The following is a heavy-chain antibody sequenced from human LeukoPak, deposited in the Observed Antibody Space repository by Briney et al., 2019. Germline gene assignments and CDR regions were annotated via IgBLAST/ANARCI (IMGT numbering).Heavy chain of an antibody. CDR3: ARSLVARGSWFDP. CDR1: GGSISSSSYY. D-gene: IGHD3-10*01. J-gene: IGHJ5*02. CDR2: IYYSGST. V-gene: IGHV4-39*01. Sequence: PSETLSLTCTVSGGSISSSSYYWGWIRQPPGKGLEGSGSIYYSGSTYYNPSLKSRVTISVDTSKNQFSLKLSSVTAADTAVYYCARSLVARGSWFDPWGQGTLVTVSS.